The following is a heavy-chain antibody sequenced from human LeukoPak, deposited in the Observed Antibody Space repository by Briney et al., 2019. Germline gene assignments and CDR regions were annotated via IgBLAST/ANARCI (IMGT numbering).Heavy chain of an antibody. CDR1: GYTFTGYY. V-gene: IGHV1-2*02. J-gene: IGHJ4*02. CDR3: ARVGEYYDSSGHLDY. Sequence: ASVKVSCKASGYTFTGYYMHWVRQAPGQGLEWMGWINPNSGGTNYAQKFQGRVTMTRDTSISTAYMELSRLRSDDTAVYYCARVGEYYDSSGHLDYWGQGTLVTVSS. CDR2: INPNSGGT. D-gene: IGHD3-22*01.